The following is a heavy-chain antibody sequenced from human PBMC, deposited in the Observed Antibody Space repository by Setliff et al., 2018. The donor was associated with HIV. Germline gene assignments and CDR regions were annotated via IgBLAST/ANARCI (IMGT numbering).Heavy chain of an antibody. Sequence: GASVKVSCKASGYTFTGYYMHWVRQAPGQGLEWMGWINPNSGGTNYAQKFQGWVTMTRDTSISTAYMELSRLRSDDTAVYYCARFHSSGRPRPIDHWGQGTLVTVSS. J-gene: IGHJ4*02. CDR3: ARFHSSGRPRPIDH. CDR2: INPNSGGT. CDR1: GYTFTGYY. V-gene: IGHV1-2*04. D-gene: IGHD6-19*01.